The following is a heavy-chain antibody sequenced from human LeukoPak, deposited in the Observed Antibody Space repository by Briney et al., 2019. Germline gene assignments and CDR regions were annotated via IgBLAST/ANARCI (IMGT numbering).Heavy chain of an antibody. Sequence: SETLSLTCAVSGVSISSGGYSWSWIRQPPGKGLEWIGYIYYSGCTYYNPSLKSRITISVDRSNNQFSLKLSSVTAADTAVYYCARSSRYGDTFSIGYWGQGSLVTVSS. CDR3: ARSSRYGDTFSIGY. D-gene: IGHD4-17*01. V-gene: IGHV4-30-2*01. CDR2: IYYSGCT. J-gene: IGHJ4*02. CDR1: GVSISSGGYS.